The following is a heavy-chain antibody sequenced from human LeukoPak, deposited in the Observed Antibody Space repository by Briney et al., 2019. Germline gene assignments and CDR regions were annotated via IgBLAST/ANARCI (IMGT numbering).Heavy chain of an antibody. D-gene: IGHD6-19*01. J-gene: IGHJ4*02. CDR3: ARARSGWSGDYFDY. CDR1: GYTFTGYY. CDR2: INPNSGGT. V-gene: IGHV1-2*02. Sequence: ASVKVSCKASGYTFTGYYMHWVRQAPGQGLEWMGWINPNSGGTNYAQKFQGRVTMTRDTSISTAYMELSRLRSDDTAVHYCARARSGWSGDYFDYWGQGTLVTVSS.